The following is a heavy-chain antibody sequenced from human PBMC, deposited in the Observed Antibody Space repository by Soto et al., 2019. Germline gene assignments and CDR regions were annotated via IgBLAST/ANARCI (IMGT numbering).Heavy chain of an antibody. CDR3: ARQDTLSGYGDGLGGYYFDY. D-gene: IGHD5-18*01. CDR1: GGSVSSRAHY. CDR2: IYYSGTT. J-gene: IGHJ4*02. Sequence: QVQLQESGPGLVKPSETLSLTCTVSGGSVSSRAHYWGWIRQTPGKGLEWIGNIYYSGTTSYNPSLKRRVTISVDTSKNQFSLKLTSVTAADTAVYYCARQDTLSGYGDGLGGYYFDYWGQGTLVTVSS. V-gene: IGHV4-39*01.